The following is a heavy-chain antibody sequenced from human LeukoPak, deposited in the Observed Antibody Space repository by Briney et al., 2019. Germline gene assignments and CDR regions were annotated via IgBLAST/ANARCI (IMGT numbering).Heavy chain of an antibody. V-gene: IGHV3-30*02. J-gene: IGHJ5*02. CDR1: GFTFSSYG. CDR3: AKERWRLYYYGSGSYYANWFDP. Sequence: PGGSLRLSCAASGFTFSSYGMHWVRQAPGKGLEWVASIRYDGSNKYYADSVKGRFTISRDNSKNTLYLQMNSLRAEDTAVYYCAKERWRLYYYGSGSYYANWFDPWGQGTLVTVSS. D-gene: IGHD3-10*01. CDR2: IRYDGSNK.